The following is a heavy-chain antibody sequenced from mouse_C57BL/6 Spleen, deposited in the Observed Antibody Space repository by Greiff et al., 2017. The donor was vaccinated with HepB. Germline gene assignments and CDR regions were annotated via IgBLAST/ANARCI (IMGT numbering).Heavy chain of an antibody. CDR1: GYAFSSSW. D-gene: IGHD2-3*01. CDR2: IYPGDGDT. Sequence: QVQLKESGPELVKPGASVKISCKASGYAFSSSWMNWVKQRPGKGLEWIGRIYPGDGDTNYNGKFKGKATLTADKSSSTAYMQLSSLTSEDSAVYFCARFGDGYYYFDYWGQGTTLTVSS. CDR3: ARFGDGYYYFDY. V-gene: IGHV1-82*01. J-gene: IGHJ2*01.